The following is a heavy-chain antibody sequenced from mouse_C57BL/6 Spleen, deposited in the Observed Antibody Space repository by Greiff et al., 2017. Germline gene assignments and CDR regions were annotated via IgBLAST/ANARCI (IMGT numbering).Heavy chain of an antibody. CDR3: ARADDYEGY. Sequence: QVQLQQPGAELVRPGTSVKLSCKASGYTFTSYWMHWVKQRPGQGLEWIGVIDPSDSYTNYNHKFKGKATLTVDTSSSTAYMQLSSLTSEDSAVYYCARADDYEGYWGQGTTLTVSS. CDR2: IDPSDSYT. V-gene: IGHV1-59*01. J-gene: IGHJ2*01. D-gene: IGHD2-4*01. CDR1: GYTFTSYW.